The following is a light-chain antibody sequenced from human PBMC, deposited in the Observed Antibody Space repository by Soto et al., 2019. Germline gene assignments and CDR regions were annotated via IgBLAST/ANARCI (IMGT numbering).Light chain of an antibody. CDR1: QSVSIY. Sequence: ETVLTQSPVTLSLSPEERATLSCRASQSVSIYLAWYQQKPGQAPRLLIYDASNRATGIPARFSGSGSGTDFTLTISSLEPEDFAVYYCQQRKYWPPLTFGGGTKVEIK. V-gene: IGKV3-11*01. CDR3: QQRKYWPPLT. CDR2: DAS. J-gene: IGKJ4*01.